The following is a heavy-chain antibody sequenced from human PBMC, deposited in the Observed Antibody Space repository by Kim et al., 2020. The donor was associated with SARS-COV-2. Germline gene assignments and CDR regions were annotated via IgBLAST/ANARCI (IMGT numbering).Heavy chain of an antibody. V-gene: IGHV3-11*06. CDR3: ATMDYDYIWGSYGAFDI. J-gene: IGHJ3*02. D-gene: IGHD3-16*01. Sequence: VKGRFTISRDNAKNSLYLQMNSLRAEDTAVYYCATMDYDYIWGSYGAFDIWGQGTMVTVSS.